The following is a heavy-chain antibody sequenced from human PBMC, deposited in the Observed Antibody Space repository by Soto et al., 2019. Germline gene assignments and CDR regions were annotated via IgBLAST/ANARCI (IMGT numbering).Heavy chain of an antibody. CDR3: ARLRYVVVGYYYGMAV. CDR2: INHSGST. J-gene: IGHJ6*02. V-gene: IGHV4-34*01. Sequence: SKTLSHNCAVHGVSFCGYYCTWIRQPPGTGLEWIGEINHSGSTNYNPSLKSRVTISVDTSKNQFSLKLTSVTAADTAVYYCARLRYVVVGYYYGMAVWGQGTTVT. D-gene: IGHD2-21*01. CDR1: GVSFCGYY.